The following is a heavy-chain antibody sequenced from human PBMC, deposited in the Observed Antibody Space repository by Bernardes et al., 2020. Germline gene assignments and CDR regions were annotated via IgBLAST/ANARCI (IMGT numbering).Heavy chain of an antibody. CDR2: INPNSGET. V-gene: IGHV1-2*04. Sequence: ASVKVSCQASGYKFHFYFMHWLRQAPGQGLEWMGCINPNSGETKYAQKFQGWVSMTRDASISTHYLEVSRLKSDDTAVYYCARDLPDSGGKIFDLWGQGTLVTVSS. J-gene: IGHJ3*01. CDR1: GYKFHFYF. CDR3: ARDLPDSGGKIFDL. D-gene: IGHD3-16*01.